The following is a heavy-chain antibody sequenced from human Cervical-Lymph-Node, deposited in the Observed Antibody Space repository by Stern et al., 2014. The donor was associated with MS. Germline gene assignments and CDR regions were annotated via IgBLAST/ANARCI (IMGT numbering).Heavy chain of an antibody. CDR2: IVPMFGPP. Sequence: DQLVESGAEVKKPGSSVKVSCKASGDTFSHLGINWLRQAPGQRLEWMGGIVPMFGPPNYAQKFQGRVTITEDRSTNTAHMELSTLTFDDTAVYYCARGRGDYDSNWFDSWGQGTLVTVSS. V-gene: IGHV1-69*06. D-gene: IGHD3-10*01. CDR1: GDTFSHLG. CDR3: ARGRGDYDSNWFDS. J-gene: IGHJ5*01.